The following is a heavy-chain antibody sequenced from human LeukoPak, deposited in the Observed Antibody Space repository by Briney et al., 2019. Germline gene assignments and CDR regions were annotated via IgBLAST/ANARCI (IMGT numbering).Heavy chain of an antibody. J-gene: IGHJ6*02. CDR3: ARDRWELPNYYYYYGMDV. CDR2: ISSRSSAI. Sequence: GGSLRLSCAASGFTFSDSSMNWVRQAPGKGLEWLSYISSRSSAIYYADSVKGRFTISRDNAKNSLYLQMNSLRAEDTAVYYCARDRWELPNYYYYYGMDVWGQGTTVTVSS. D-gene: IGHD1-26*01. V-gene: IGHV3-48*04. CDR1: GFTFSDSS.